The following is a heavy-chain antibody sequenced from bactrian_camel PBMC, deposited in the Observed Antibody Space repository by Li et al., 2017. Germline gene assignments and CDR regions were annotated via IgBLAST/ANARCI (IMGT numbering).Heavy chain of an antibody. Sequence: HVQLVESGGGSVQTGGSLKLSCSSSEYTSRSNCMGWFRQAPGKEREGVASIYTGDSTPYYGDSVKGRFTISQDYVKKTVYLQMNALKPEDSAMYYCAAAPTGTWRFPPRLVDFEYWGQGTQVTVSS. CDR2: IYTGDSTP. V-gene: IGHV3S6*01. CDR3: AAAPTGTWRFPPRLVDFEY. CDR1: EYTSRSNC. D-gene: IGHD2*01. J-gene: IGHJ4*01.